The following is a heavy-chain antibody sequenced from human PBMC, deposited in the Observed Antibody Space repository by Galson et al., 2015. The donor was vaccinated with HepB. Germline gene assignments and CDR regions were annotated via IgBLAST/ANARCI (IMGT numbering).Heavy chain of an antibody. CDR1: GFTFSDYY. CDR2: ISSSGSTI. CDR3: AREDAAGRYYYGMDV. Sequence: SLRLSCAASGFTFSDYYMSWIRQAPGKGLEWVSYISSSGSTIYDADSVKGRFTISRDNAKNSLYLQMNSLRAEDTAVYYCAREDAAGRYYYGMDVWGQGTTVTVSS. J-gene: IGHJ6*02. D-gene: IGHD6-13*01. V-gene: IGHV3-11*01.